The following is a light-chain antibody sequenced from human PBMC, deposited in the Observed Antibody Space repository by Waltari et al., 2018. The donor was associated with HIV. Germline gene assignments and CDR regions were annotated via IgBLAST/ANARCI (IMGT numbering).Light chain of an antibody. CDR1: QSISSW. Sequence: DIQMTQSPSTLCASVGDRVTITCRASQSISSWLAWYQQKPGKAPKLLIYKASSLESGVLSRFSGSGSGTEFTLTISSLQPDDFATYYCQQYQSSSRTFGQGTKVEIK. CDR2: KAS. V-gene: IGKV1-5*03. CDR3: QQYQSSSRT. J-gene: IGKJ1*01.